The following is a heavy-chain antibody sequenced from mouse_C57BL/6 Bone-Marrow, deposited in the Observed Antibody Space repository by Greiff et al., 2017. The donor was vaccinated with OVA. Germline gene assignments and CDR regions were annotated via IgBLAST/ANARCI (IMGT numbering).Heavy chain of an antibody. CDR2: IYPGDGDT. V-gene: IGHV1-80*01. J-gene: IGHJ2*01. CDR1: GYAFSSYW. CDR3: AATVVEGYFDY. D-gene: IGHD1-1*01. Sequence: VQLQQSGAELVKPGASVKISCKASGYAFSSYWMNWVKQRPGKGLEWIGQIYPGDGDTNYNGKFKGKATLTADKSSSTAYMQLSSLTSEDSAVYFCAATVVEGYFDYWGQGTTLTVSS.